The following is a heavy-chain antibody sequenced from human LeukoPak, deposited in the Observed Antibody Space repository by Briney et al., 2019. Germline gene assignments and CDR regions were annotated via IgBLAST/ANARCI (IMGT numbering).Heavy chain of an antibody. CDR2: ISSSSSYI. V-gene: IGHV3-21*01. D-gene: IGHD6-13*01. CDR3: ARQQLVPPNYYYGMDV. Sequence: PGGSLRLSCAASGFTFSSYSMNWVRQAPGKGLEWVSSISSSSSYIYYAASVKGRFTISRDNAKNSLYLQMNSLRAEDTAVYYCARQQLVPPNYYYGMDVWGQGTTVTVSS. CDR1: GFTFSSYS. J-gene: IGHJ6*02.